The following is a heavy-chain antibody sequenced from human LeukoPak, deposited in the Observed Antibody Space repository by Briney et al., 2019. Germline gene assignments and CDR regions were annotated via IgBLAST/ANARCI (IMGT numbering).Heavy chain of an antibody. D-gene: IGHD1-26*01. CDR1: GASISGGTYY. Sequence: PSETLSLTCSVSGASISGGTYYWGWIRQPPGKGLEWIGSIYYTGSTYDSPSLKSRVTISVDTSKNQFSLKLSSVTAADTAVYYCARRGGSGRAFDYWGQGTLVTVSS. J-gene: IGHJ4*02. V-gene: IGHV4-39*01. CDR3: ARRGGSGRAFDY. CDR2: IYYTGST.